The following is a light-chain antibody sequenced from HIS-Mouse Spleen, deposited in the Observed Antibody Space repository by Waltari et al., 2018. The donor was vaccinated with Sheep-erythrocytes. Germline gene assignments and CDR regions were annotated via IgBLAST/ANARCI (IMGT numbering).Light chain of an antibody. CDR3: CSYAGSSTPWV. V-gene: IGLV2-23*01. Sequence: QSALTQPASVSGSPGQSITISCTGTSSDVGSYNLFSWYQQHPGKAPKLMLYEGSKRPSGVSNRFSGSKSRNTASLTISGLQAEDEADYYCCSYAGSSTPWVFGGGTKLTVL. CDR2: EGS. CDR1: SSDVGSYNL. J-gene: IGLJ3*02.